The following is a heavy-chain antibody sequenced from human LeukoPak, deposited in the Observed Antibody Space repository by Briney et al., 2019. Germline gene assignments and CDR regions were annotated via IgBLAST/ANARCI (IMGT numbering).Heavy chain of an antibody. CDR3: AREDSPFDY. CDR2: INHSGSA. Sequence: PSETLSLTCAVYGGSFSGYYWSWIRQPPGKGLEWIGEINHSGSANYNPSLKSRVTISVDTSRNQFSLKLSSVTAADTAVCYCAREDSPFDYWGQGTLVTVSS. CDR1: GGSFSGYY. J-gene: IGHJ4*02. V-gene: IGHV4-34*01. D-gene: IGHD4-11*01.